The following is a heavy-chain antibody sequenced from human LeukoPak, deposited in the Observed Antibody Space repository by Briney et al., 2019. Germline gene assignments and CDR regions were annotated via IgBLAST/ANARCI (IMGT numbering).Heavy chain of an antibody. CDR3: ARAPGGAYSSYYFDF. D-gene: IGHD2-21*01. Sequence: SETLSLTCTVSGGSISSYYWSWIRQPPGKGLEWIGYIYYSGGTNYNPSLKSRVTISVDSSMNQFSLKLRSVTAADTAVYYCARAPGGAYSSYYFDFWGQGTLVTVSS. CDR2: IYYSGGT. CDR1: GGSISSYY. J-gene: IGHJ4*02. V-gene: IGHV4-59*01.